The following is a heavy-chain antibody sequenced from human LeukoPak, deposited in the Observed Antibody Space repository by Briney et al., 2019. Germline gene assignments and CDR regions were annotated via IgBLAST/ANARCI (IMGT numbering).Heavy chain of an antibody. CDR1: GGTFSSYT. D-gene: IGHD5-18*01. CDR3: ARGGIQLWLPSRNWFDP. J-gene: IGHJ5*02. CDR2: IIPILGIA. V-gene: IGHV1-69*02. Sequence: SVKVSCKASGGTFSSYTISWVRQAPGQGLEWMGRIIPILGIANYAQKFQGRVTITADRSTSTAYMELSSLRSEDTAVYYCARGGIQLWLPSRNWFDPWGQGTLVTVSS.